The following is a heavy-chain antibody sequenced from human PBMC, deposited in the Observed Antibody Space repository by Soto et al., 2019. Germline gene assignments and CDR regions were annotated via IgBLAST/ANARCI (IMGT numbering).Heavy chain of an antibody. CDR1: GCSFGNYW. Sequence: GASLKISCQGSGCSFGNYWIAWVRQMPGKGLEWVGVIYPGDSDTRYSPCFRGQVTISADKSISHVYLKWSSLKAPDTAMYYCARNRLRQYYYGMDVGGQGTTVTVSS. CDR3: ARNRLRQYYYGMDV. D-gene: IGHD3-10*01. CDR2: IYPGDSDT. V-gene: IGHV5-51*01. J-gene: IGHJ6*02.